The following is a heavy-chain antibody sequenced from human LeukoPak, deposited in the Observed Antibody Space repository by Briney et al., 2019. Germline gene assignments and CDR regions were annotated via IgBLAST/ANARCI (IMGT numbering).Heavy chain of an antibody. V-gene: IGHV3-30*03. CDR3: AIGGRLTTVTTTFDY. Sequence: GGSLRLSCAASGFTFSSYGMHWVRQAPGKGLEWVALLSYDGSNKYYADSVKGRFTISRDNPKNTLYLQMNSLRDEDTAVYYCAIGGRLTTVTTTFDYWGQGTLVTVSS. D-gene: IGHD4-17*01. CDR1: GFTFSSYG. CDR2: LSYDGSNK. J-gene: IGHJ4*02.